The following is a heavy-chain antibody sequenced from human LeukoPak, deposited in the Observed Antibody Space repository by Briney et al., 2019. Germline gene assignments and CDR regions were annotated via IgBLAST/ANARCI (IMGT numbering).Heavy chain of an antibody. J-gene: IGHJ4*02. D-gene: IGHD3-9*01. CDR3: AKEGGYDILTGHSTDY. CDR2: ICGSGGTT. V-gene: IGHV3-23*01. CDR1: GFTFSSYA. Sequence: GGSLRLSCAASGFTFSSYAMSWVRQAPGEGLEWVSGICGSGGTTFYADSVKGRFTISRDNSKNPLYLQMNSLRAEDTAVYYCAKEGGYDILTGHSTDYWGQGTLVTVSS.